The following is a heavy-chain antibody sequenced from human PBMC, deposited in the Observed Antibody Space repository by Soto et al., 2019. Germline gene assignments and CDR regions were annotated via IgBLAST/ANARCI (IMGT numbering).Heavy chain of an antibody. D-gene: IGHD3-10*01. CDR1: GYTFTSYG. CDR2: ISGYNGNT. Sequence: QVQLVQSGAEVKKPGASVKVSCKASGYTFTSYGVSWVRQAPGQGLEWMGWISGYNGNTNYAQKLQGRVTMTTDTSTSTAYMELRSLRSADTAVYYCARAGKYYYGSGSPYYDGMDVWGQGITVTVSS. J-gene: IGHJ6*02. CDR3: ARAGKYYYGSGSPYYDGMDV. V-gene: IGHV1-18*04.